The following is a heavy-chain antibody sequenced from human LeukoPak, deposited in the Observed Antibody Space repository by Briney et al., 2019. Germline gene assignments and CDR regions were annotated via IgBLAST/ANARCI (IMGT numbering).Heavy chain of an antibody. J-gene: IGHJ6*04. D-gene: IGHD3-10*02. V-gene: IGHV3-21*01. CDR1: GFTFSTFW. CDR3: AELGITLIGGV. Sequence: GGSLRLSCAASGFTFSTFWMHWVRPTPGKGLEWVSSISSSSSYIYYADSVKGRFTISRDNAKNSLYLQMNSLRAEDTAVYYCAELGITLIGGVWGKGTTVTISS. CDR2: ISSSSSYI.